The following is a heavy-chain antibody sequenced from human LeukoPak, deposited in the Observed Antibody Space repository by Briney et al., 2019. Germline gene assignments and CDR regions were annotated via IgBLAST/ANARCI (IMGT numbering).Heavy chain of an antibody. CDR1: GYTFTSYY. D-gene: IGHD3-16*01. Sequence: ASVKVSCKASGYTFTSYYMHWVRQAPGQGLEWMGIINPSGGSTSYAQKFQGRVTMTRDTSTSTVYMELSSLRSEDTAVYYCARDLKDAWGEYDFDYWGQGTLVTVSS. V-gene: IGHV1-46*01. CDR3: ARDLKDAWGEYDFDY. CDR2: INPSGGST. J-gene: IGHJ4*02.